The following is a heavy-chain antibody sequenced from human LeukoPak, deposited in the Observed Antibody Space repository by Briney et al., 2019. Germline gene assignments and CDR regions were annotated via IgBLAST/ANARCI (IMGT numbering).Heavy chain of an antibody. CDR1: GGSFSGYY. CDR2: INHSGST. CDR3: ARGLLNLLGIVVVISYFDY. D-gene: IGHD3-22*01. J-gene: IGHJ4*02. V-gene: IGHV4-34*01. Sequence: SETLSHTCAVYGGSFSGYYWSWIRQPPGKGLEWIGEINHSGSTNYNPSLKSRVTISVDTSKNQFSLKLSSVTAADTAVYYCARGLLNLLGIVVVISYFDYWGQGTLVTVSS.